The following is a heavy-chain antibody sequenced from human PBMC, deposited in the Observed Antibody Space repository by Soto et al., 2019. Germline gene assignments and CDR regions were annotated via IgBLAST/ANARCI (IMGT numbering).Heavy chain of an antibody. J-gene: IGHJ6*02. Sequence: GGSLRLSCAASGFTFSSYAMSWVRQAPGKGLEWVSAISGSGGSTYYADSVKGRFTISRDNSKNTLYLQMNSLRAEDTAVYYCAKDQGYGFTPDLFYYYGMDVWGQGTTVTVSS. CDR3: AKDQGYGFTPDLFYYYGMDV. V-gene: IGHV3-23*01. D-gene: IGHD5-18*01. CDR1: GFTFSSYA. CDR2: ISGSGGST.